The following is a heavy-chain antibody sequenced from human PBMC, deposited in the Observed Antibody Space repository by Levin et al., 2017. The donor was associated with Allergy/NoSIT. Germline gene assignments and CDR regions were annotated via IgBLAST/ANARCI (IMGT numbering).Heavy chain of an antibody. Sequence: PGGSLRLSCKASRYTFTGYYMHWVRQAPGQGLEWMGWINPISGDTNYAQKFQGRVSMTRDTSISKAYLELRRMRSADTAVYYCARGLEYRHGPRGAYYFDYWGQGTLVTVSS. CDR2: INPISGDT. V-gene: IGHV1-2*02. CDR3: ARGLEYRHGPRGAYYFDY. CDR1: RYTFTGYY. D-gene: IGHD1-26*01. J-gene: IGHJ4*02.